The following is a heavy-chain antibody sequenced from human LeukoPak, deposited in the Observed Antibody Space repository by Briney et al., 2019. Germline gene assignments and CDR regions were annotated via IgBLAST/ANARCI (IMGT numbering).Heavy chain of an antibody. CDR2: ISGSGGST. D-gene: IGHD5-18*01. CDR3: AKGARGYSYGSAYYYYYGMDV. Sequence: GGSLRLSCAASGFTFSSYAMSWVRQAPGKGLEWVSAISGSGGSTYYADSVKGRFTISRDNSKNTLYLQMNSLRAEDTAVYYCAKGARGYSYGSAYYYYYGMDVWGQGTTVTVSS. CDR1: GFTFSSYA. V-gene: IGHV3-23*01. J-gene: IGHJ6*02.